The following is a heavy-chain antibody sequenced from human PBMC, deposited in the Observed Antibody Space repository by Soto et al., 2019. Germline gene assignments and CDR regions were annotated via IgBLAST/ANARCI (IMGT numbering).Heavy chain of an antibody. CDR3: ARDEEQDPFDY. D-gene: IGHD6-13*01. CDR2: ISYDGSDK. CDR1: GFTFSSYA. J-gene: IGHJ4*02. V-gene: IGHV3-30-3*01. Sequence: QVQLVESGGGVVQPGRSLRLCCAASGFTFSSYAMHWVRQAPGKGLEWVAVISYDGSDKYYADSVKGRFTISRDNSKNTLYLQMNSLRAEDTAVYYCARDEEQDPFDYWGQGTLVTVSS.